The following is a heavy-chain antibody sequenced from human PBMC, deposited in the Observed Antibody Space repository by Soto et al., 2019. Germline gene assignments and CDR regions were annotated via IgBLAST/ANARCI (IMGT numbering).Heavy chain of an antibody. V-gene: IGHV4-39*01. CDR2: IFYSGST. J-gene: IGHJ4*02. CDR3: ASFTYYDSSGLAPGTFDY. CDR1: GGSISTSRSY. Sequence: PSETLSLTCNVSGGSISTSRSYWAWIRQPPGKGLEWLANIFYSGSTYYNPSLASRVTVSVDTSKNQFSLKLRSVTAADTAVYYCASFTYYDSSGLAPGTFDYWGQGTLVTVSS. D-gene: IGHD3-22*01.